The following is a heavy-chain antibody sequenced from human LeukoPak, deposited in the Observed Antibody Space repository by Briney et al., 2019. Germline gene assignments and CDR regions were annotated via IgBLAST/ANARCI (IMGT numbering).Heavy chain of an antibody. CDR1: GFTFSSYG. D-gene: IGHD1-26*01. J-gene: IGHJ3*02. CDR3: ERGLPLWELVMPDAFDI. CDR2: IWYDGSNK. V-gene: IGHV3-33*01. Sequence: GGSLRLSCAASGFTFSSYGMHWVRQAPGKGLEWVAVIWYDGSNKYYADSVKGRFTISRDNSKNTLYLQMNSLRAEDSAVYYCERGLPLWELVMPDAFDIWGQRTMVTVSS.